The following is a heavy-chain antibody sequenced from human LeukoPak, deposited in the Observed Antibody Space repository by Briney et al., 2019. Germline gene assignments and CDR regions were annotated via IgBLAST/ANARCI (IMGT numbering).Heavy chain of an antibody. CDR2: INPNSGGT. CDR3: ARHPYSGSYHFDY. D-gene: IGHD1-26*01. V-gene: IGHV1-2*02. CDR1: GYIFTVYY. J-gene: IGHJ4*02. Sequence: ASVKVSFTASGYIFTVYYMHWVRQAPGQGLEWMGWINPNSGGTNSAQKFQGRVTMTRDTSISTAYMELSRLTSDDTAVYYCARHPYSGSYHFDYWGQGTLVTVSS.